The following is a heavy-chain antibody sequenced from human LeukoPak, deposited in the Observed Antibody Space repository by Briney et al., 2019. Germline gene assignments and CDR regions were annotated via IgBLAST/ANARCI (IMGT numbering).Heavy chain of an antibody. V-gene: IGHV4-39*01. J-gene: IGHJ6*03. D-gene: IGHD2-15*01. CDR1: GGSISSSCYY. CDR2: IYYSGST. Sequence: PSETLSLTCTVSGGSISSSCYYWGWIRPSPGKGLEWIGSIYYSGSTYYNPSLKSRVTISVDTSKNQFSLKLSSVTAADTALYYCARGIGDYYYMDVWGRGTTVTISS. CDR3: ARGIGDYYYMDV.